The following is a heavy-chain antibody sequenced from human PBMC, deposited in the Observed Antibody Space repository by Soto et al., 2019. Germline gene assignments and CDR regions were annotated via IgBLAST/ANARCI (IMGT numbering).Heavy chain of an antibody. CDR1: GFSLSGDGVS. D-gene: IGHD3-3*02. J-gene: IGHJ3*02. Sequence: QITLKESGPTLVKPTQSLTLTCTVSGFSLSGDGVSVGWIRQPPGKALEWLALIYWDDDQRYSPSLKTRLTITKDTSKNQVVLTMTNMDPVDTATYYCAHAFGGTSWPNDAFDIWGQGTVVTVSS. CDR3: AHAFGGTSWPNDAFDI. CDR2: IYWDDDQ. V-gene: IGHV2-5*02.